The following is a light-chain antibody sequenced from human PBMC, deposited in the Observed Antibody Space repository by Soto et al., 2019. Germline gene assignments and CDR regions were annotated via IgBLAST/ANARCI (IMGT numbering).Light chain of an antibody. CDR2: GAS. J-gene: IGKJ5*01. CDR1: QSVSSN. Sequence: EIVMTQSPATLSVSPGERATLSCRSSQSVSSNVAWYQQQPGQAPRLLIYGASTRATGIPARFSGSGSGTEFTLTISSLQSEDFAVYYCQQYNNWPPITFGQGTRLEIK. CDR3: QQYNNWPPIT. V-gene: IGKV3-15*01.